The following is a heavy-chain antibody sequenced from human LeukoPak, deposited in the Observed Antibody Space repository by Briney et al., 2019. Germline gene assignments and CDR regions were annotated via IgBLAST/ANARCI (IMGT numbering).Heavy chain of an antibody. D-gene: IGHD4-23*01. V-gene: IGHV4-31*03. CDR1: GGSISSGDYY. J-gene: IGHJ6*02. Sequence: SQTLSLTCTVSGGSISSGDYYWSWIRQPPGKGLEWIGYIYYSGSTYYNPSLKSRVTISVDTSKNQFSLKLSSVTAADTAVYYCARAVARDPFYYYYYYGMDVWGQGTTVTVSS. CDR2: IYYSGST. CDR3: ARAVARDPFYYYYYYGMDV.